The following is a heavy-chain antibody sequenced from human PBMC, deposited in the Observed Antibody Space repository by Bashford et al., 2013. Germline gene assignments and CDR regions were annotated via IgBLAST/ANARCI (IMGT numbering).Heavy chain of an antibody. J-gene: IGHJ4*02. Sequence: WVRQMPGKGLEWMGIIYPGDSDTRYSPSFQGQVTISADKSISTAYLQWSSLKASDTAMYYCASPSSGSDNYYDAFGYWGQGTLVTVSS. D-gene: IGHD3-16*01. V-gene: IGHV5-51*01. CDR2: IYPGDSDT. CDR3: ASPSSGSDNYYDAFGY.